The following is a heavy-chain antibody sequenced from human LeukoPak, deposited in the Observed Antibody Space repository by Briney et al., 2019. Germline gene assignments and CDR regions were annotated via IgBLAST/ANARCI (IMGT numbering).Heavy chain of an antibody. V-gene: IGHV4-34*01. CDR2: INHSGRT. D-gene: IGHD3-10*01. J-gene: IGHJ5*02. Sequence: PSETLSLTCAVYGGSFSDYYWSWIRQPPGKGLEWIGEINHSGRTNYNPSLKSRVTISVDTSKNQFSLKLSSVTAADTAVYYCARRRITMVRGVITRTQYNWFDPWGQGTLVTVSS. CDR3: ARRRITMVRGVITRTQYNWFDP. CDR1: GGSFSDYY.